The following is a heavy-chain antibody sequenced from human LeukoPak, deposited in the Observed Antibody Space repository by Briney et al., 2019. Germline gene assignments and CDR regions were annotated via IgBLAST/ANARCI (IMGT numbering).Heavy chain of an antibody. D-gene: IGHD6-13*01. CDR3: ARDPSSWYYYYMDV. Sequence: PGGSLRLSCAASGFTFSSYSMNWVRQAPGKGLEWVSSISSSISTIYYADSVKGRFTIARDDAKNSLYLQMNSLRAEDTAVYYCARDPSSWYYYYMDVWGKGTTVTVSS. J-gene: IGHJ6*03. CDR1: GFTFSSYS. CDR2: ISSSISTI. V-gene: IGHV3-48*01.